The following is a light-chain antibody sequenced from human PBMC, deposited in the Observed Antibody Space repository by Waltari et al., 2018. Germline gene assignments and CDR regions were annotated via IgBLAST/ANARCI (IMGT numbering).Light chain of an antibody. J-gene: IGKJ1*01. CDR2: CAS. CDR3: QQYVSSPKT. Sequence: EIVLTQSPGTLSLSPGERATLSCRASESVTKYVAWYQHKPGQAPRLLIYCASTRVIGIPYMISVIGSGTDFTLTITRLEPEDFAMYYCQQYVSSPKTFGPGTKVEIK. V-gene: IGKV3-20*01. CDR1: ESVTKY.